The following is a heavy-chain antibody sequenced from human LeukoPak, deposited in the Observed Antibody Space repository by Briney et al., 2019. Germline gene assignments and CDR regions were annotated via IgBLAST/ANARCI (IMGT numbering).Heavy chain of an antibody. CDR2: ISSSSSIK. CDR3: ARDHPPGVMDV. V-gene: IGHV3-48*01. J-gene: IGHJ6*04. Sequence: PGGSLRLSCAASGITFSMYSMNWVRQAPGKGLEWVSYISSSSSIKYYADSVKGRFTISRDNAKDSLYLQMNSLRVEDTAVYYCARDHPPGVMDVWGKGTTVTVSS. CDR1: GITFSMYS. D-gene: IGHD3-3*01.